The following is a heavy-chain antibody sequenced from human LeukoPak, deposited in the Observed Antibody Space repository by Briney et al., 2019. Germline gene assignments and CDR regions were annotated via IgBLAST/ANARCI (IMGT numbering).Heavy chain of an antibody. D-gene: IGHD2-2*01. J-gene: IGHJ4*02. CDR3: ARGLVDIVVVPAVKEYYFDY. CDR1: GGSISSYY. Sequence: SETLSLTCTVSGGSISSYYWSWIRQPPGKGLEWIGYIYYSGSTNYNPSLKSRVTISVDTSKNQFSLKLSSVTAADTAVYYCARGLVDIVVVPAVKEYYFDYWGQGTLVTVSS. V-gene: IGHV4-59*01. CDR2: IYYSGST.